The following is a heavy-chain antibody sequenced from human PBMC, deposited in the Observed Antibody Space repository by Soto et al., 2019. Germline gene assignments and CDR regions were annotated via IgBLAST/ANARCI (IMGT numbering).Heavy chain of an antibody. CDR1: GYTFTSYD. D-gene: IGHD3-3*01. CDR2: MNPNSGNT. Sequence: SVKVSCKASGYTFTSYDINWVRQATGPGLEWMGWMNPNSGNTGYAQKFQGRVTMTRNTSISTAYMELSSLRSEDTAVYYCASTSLPNYDFWSGSYYYYYYMDVWGKGTTVTVSS. CDR3: ASTSLPNYDFWSGSYYYYYYMDV. V-gene: IGHV1-8*01. J-gene: IGHJ6*03.